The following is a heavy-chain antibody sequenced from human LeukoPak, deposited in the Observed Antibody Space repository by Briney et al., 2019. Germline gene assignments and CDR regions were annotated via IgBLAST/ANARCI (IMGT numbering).Heavy chain of an antibody. CDR3: ARDLNYYDSSTYDPYYGMDV. D-gene: IGHD3-22*01. CDR1: GVTFSSYG. Sequence: PGGSLRLSCAASGVTFSSYGMHWVRQAPGKGLEWVSSISRSSDYISYADSVKGRFTISRDNAKNSLYLQMNSLRAEDTAVYYCARDLNYYDSSTYDPYYGMDVWGQGTTVTVSS. V-gene: IGHV3-21*01. J-gene: IGHJ6*02. CDR2: ISRSSDYI.